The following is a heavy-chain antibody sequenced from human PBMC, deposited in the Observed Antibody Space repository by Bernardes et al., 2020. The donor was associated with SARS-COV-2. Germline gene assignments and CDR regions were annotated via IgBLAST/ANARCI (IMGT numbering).Heavy chain of an antibody. Sequence: SETLSLTRAVYGGSLNIHYWNWIRQPPGKGLEWIGEINHAGNTNYNPSLKSRVTISVDTSKNQFSLKLSSVTAADTAVYYCARASPSYRGYDSPWGQGTLVTVSS. V-gene: IGHV4-34*01. CDR1: GGSLNIHY. D-gene: IGHD5-12*01. CDR2: INHAGNT. CDR3: ARASPSYRGYDSP. J-gene: IGHJ5*02.